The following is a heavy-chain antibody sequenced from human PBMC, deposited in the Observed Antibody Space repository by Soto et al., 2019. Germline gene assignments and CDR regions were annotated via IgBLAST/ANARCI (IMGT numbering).Heavy chain of an antibody. CDR1: GGTFSSYA. J-gene: IGHJ4*02. CDR3: ARARRGYYDSSGPPIGY. CDR2: IIPIFGTA. V-gene: IGHV1-69*12. D-gene: IGHD3-22*01. Sequence: QVQLVQSGAEVKKPGSSVKVSCKASGGTFSSYAISWVRQAPGQGLEWMGGIIPIFGTANYAQKFQGRVTITADDSTSTAYMELSSLRSEDTAVYYCARARRGYYDSSGPPIGYWGQGTLVTVSS.